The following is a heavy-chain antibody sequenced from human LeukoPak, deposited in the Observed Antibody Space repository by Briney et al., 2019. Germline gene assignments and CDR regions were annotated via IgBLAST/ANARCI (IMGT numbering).Heavy chain of an antibody. V-gene: IGHV3-21*01. D-gene: IGHD3-22*01. J-gene: IGHJ3*02. CDR3: ASHHITMIRAFDI. CDR1: GFTFSSYS. Sequence: GGSLRLSCAASGFTFSSYSMNWVRQAPGKGLEWVSSISSSSSYIYYADSVKGRFTISRDNAKNSLYLQMNSLRAEDTAVYYCASHHITMIRAFDIWGQGTMVTVSS. CDR2: ISSSSSYI.